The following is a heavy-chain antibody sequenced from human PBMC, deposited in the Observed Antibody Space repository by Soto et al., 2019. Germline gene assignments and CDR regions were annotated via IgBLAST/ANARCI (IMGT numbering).Heavy chain of an antibody. V-gene: IGHV4-4*02. CDR3: ARERKYCSSTSCSYYYYYGMDV. CDR2: IYHSGST. CDR1: GGSISSSNW. Sequence: QVQLQESGPGLVKPSGTLSLTCAVSGGSISSSNWWSWVRQPPGKGLEWIGEIYHSGSTNYNPSHKSRVTISVDKSKNQFSLKLSSVTAADTAVYYCARERKYCSSTSCSYYYYYGMDVWGQGTTVTVSS. J-gene: IGHJ6*02. D-gene: IGHD2-2*01.